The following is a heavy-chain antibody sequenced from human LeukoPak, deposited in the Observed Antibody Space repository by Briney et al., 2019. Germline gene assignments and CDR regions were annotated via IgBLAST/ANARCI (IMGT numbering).Heavy chain of an antibody. J-gene: IGHJ4*02. D-gene: IGHD6-13*01. CDR2: ISSSSSYI. Sequence: GGSLRLSSAASGFTFSSYSMNWVRQAPGKGLEWVSSISSSSSYIYYADSVKGRFTISRDNAKNSLYLQMNSLRAEDTAVYYCASWIAAAGKGDYWGQGTLVTVS. V-gene: IGHV3-21*01. CDR3: ASWIAAAGKGDY. CDR1: GFTFSSYS.